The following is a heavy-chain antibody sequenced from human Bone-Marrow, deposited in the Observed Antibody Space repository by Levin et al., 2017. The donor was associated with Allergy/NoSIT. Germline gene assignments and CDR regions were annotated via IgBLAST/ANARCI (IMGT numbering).Heavy chain of an antibody. CDR1: GFSLRTSKMC. CDR2: IDWDDDK. V-gene: IGHV2-70*01. Sequence: QTLSLTCTFSGFSLRTSKMCVSWIRQPPGKALEWLALIDWDDDKHYDTSLKTRLTITKDTSKNQVVLTMTNMDPVDTATYYCARSYSQQGTDYGLDVWGQGTTVTVSS. D-gene: IGHD4-11*01. J-gene: IGHJ6*02. CDR3: ARSYSQQGTDYGLDV.